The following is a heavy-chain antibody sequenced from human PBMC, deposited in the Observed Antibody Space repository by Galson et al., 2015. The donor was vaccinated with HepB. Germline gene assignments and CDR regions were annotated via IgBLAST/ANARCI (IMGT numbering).Heavy chain of an antibody. V-gene: IGHV3-73*01. CDR2: IRSKANSYAT. J-gene: IGHJ4*02. CDR1: GFTFSRYW. D-gene: IGHD2-2*01. Sequence: SLRLSCAASGFTFSRYWMSWVRQAPGKGLEWVGRIRSKANSYATAYAASVKGRFTISRDDSKNTAYPQMNSLKTEDTAVYYCTRSEPAAKGWGQGTLVTVSS. CDR3: TRSEPAAKG.